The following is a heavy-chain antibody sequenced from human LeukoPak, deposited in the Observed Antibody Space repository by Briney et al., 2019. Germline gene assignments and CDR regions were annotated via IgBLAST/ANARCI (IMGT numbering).Heavy chain of an antibody. CDR2: ISFSSDMI. D-gene: IGHD6-13*01. Sequence: GGSLRLSCAASGFTFSRNNMNWVRQAPGKGLEWVSYISFSSDMIYYADSVKGRFTISRDNAKNSLYLQMNSLTVEDTAVYYCARVPVAADGTCFDNWGQGTLVTVSS. V-gene: IGHV3-48*04. J-gene: IGHJ4*02. CDR3: ARVPVAADGTCFDN. CDR1: GFTFSRNN.